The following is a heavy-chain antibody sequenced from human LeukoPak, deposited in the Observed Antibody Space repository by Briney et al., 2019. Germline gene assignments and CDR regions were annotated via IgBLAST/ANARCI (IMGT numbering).Heavy chain of an antibody. CDR2: INWKGDRP. CDR3: VISSAEAD. Sequence: PGGCLRLSCAASGFTFADYVMSWVPQPPGKGLEWVSGINWKGDRPNYADFVEGRFTISRDNAKNSLYLQMNSLRAEDTVLYYCVISSAEADWGQGNLVTVSS. D-gene: IGHD3-10*01. J-gene: IGHJ4*01. CDR1: GFTFADYV. V-gene: IGHV3-20*04.